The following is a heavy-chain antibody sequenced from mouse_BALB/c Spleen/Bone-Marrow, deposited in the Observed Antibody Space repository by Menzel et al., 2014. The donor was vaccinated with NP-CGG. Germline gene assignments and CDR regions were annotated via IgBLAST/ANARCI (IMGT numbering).Heavy chain of an antibody. CDR2: ISSGSSTI. D-gene: IGHD4-1*01. Sequence: EVMLVESGGGLLQPGGSRKLSCAASGFTFSSFGMHWVRQAPERGLEWVAYISSGSSTIYYADTVKGRFAISRDNPKNTLFLQMASLRSEDTAMYYCTRGGNWEDFDYWGQGTTLTVSS. J-gene: IGHJ2*01. CDR1: GFTFSSFG. CDR3: TRGGNWEDFDY. V-gene: IGHV5-17*02.